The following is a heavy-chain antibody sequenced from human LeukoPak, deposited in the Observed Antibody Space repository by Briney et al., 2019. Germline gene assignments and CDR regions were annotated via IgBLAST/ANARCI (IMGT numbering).Heavy chain of an antibody. CDR1: GFTISTNY. Sequence: GGSMRLSCEASGFTISTNYMSWVRQTPGKGLEWVSLIYSGGSTYYADSVKGRFTISRDNSKNTLYLQMNSLRAEDTAVYYCASRDKGYYYGMDVWGQGTTVTVSS. CDR2: IYSGGST. D-gene: IGHD5-24*01. CDR3: ASRDKGYYYGMDV. J-gene: IGHJ6*02. V-gene: IGHV3-66*01.